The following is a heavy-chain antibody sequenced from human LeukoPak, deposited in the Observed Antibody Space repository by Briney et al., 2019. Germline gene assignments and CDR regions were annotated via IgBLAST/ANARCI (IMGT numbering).Heavy chain of an antibody. Sequence: GGSLRLSCAASGFTFNSYTMNWVRQAPGKGLEWVSSISSGDVYIYYADSLKGRFTISRENDKNSLFLQMNSLRAEDTAVYYCARDGGYSGYDADCWGQGTLVTVSS. CDR1: GFTFNSYT. V-gene: IGHV3-21*01. CDR3: ARDGGYSGYDADC. CDR2: ISSGDVYI. D-gene: IGHD5-12*01. J-gene: IGHJ4*02.